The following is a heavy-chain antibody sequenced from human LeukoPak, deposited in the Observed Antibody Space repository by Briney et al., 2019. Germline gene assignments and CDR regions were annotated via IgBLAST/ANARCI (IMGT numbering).Heavy chain of an antibody. D-gene: IGHD1-26*01. V-gene: IGHV3-30*04. CDR1: GFTFSYYA. Sequence: GGSLRLSCAASGFTFSYYAMRWVRQAPGKGLEWVAVISYDGSNKYYADSVKGRFTISRDNSKNTLYLQMNSLRAEDTAVYYCARADEWELLLTDYWGQGTLVTVSS. J-gene: IGHJ4*02. CDR3: ARADEWELLLTDY. CDR2: ISYDGSNK.